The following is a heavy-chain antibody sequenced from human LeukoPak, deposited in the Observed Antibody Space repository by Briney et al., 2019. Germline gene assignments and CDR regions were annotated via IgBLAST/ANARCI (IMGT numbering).Heavy chain of an antibody. J-gene: IGHJ3*02. D-gene: IGHD3-22*01. V-gene: IGHV3-23*01. CDR3: AKDFSSGYLGDGFDI. Sequence: PGGSLRLSCAASGSTFSSYEMNWVRQATGKGLEWVSGIGNSGHSTYYADSVKGRFTISRDNSRNTLYLQMNSLRVEDTALFYCAKDFSSGYLGDGFDIWGQGTMVTVSA. CDR1: GSTFSSYE. CDR2: IGNSGHST.